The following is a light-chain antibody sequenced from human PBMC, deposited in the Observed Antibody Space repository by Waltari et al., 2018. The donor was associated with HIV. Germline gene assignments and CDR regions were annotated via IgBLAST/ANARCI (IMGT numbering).Light chain of an antibody. CDR2: KDT. CDR1: SSNIENDN. Sequence: QSVLTQPPSASGTPGQRVTISCSGSSSNIENDNVYWYQQLTGAAPRLLIYKDTQRPSGVPDRFTGSKSGTSASLAIIGLRSEDEADYYCVGWDSRLSGYVFGSGTKVTVL. CDR3: VGWDSRLSGYV. J-gene: IGLJ1*01. V-gene: IGLV1-47*01.